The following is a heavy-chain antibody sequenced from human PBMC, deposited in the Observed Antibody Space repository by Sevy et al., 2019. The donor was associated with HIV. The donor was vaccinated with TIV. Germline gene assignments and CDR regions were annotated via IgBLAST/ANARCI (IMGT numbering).Heavy chain of an antibody. D-gene: IGHD6-13*01. V-gene: IGHV3-72*01. CDR1: GFIFSDHY. CDR3: ATHAGIAAAGRVFDY. J-gene: IGHJ4*02. Sequence: GGSLRLSCAASGFIFSDHYMEWVRQAPGKGLEWVGRIRNKADSYTTEYAGSVKGRFTISREDSKNSLYLLMNSLKTEETAVYYCATHAGIAAAGRVFDYWGQGTLVTVSS. CDR2: IRNKADSYTT.